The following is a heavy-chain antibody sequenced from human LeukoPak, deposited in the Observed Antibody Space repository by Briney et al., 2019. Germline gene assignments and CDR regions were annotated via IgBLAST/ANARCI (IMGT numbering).Heavy chain of an antibody. CDR1: GFTFRSYA. CDR3: AREGYSSGWYRSGGWFDP. J-gene: IGHJ5*02. Sequence: GGSLRLSCAASGFTFRSYAMSWVRQAPGKGLEWVSTISGSGGSTYYTDSVKGRFTISRDSSKNALYLQMNSLRAEDTAVYYCAREGYSSGWYRSGGWFDPWGQGTLVTVSS. CDR2: ISGSGGST. V-gene: IGHV3-23*01. D-gene: IGHD6-19*01.